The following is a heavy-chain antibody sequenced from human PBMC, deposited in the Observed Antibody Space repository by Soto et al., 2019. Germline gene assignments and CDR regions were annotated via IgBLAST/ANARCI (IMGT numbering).Heavy chain of an antibody. J-gene: IGHJ5*02. V-gene: IGHV3-23*01. CDR1: GFAFNTFD. CDR2: IIGSDDST. CDR3: VKGAWLDD. Sequence: EVRLLESGGGLAQPGGSLRLSCAASGFAFNTFDMSWVRQAPGKGLEWVAVIIGSDDSTDYADSVKGRFTVSRDKSRNTLYLQMNSLRAEDTAVYYCVKGAWLDDWGQGSLVNVSS.